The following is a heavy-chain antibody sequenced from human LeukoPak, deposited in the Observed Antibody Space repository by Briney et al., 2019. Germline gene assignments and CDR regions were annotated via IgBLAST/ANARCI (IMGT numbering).Heavy chain of an antibody. Sequence: PGGSLRLSCAASEFTFSSYAMSWVRQAPGKGLEWVSAISGSGGSTYYADSVKGRFTISRDNSKNTLYLQMNSLRAEDTAVYYCAKDLPLWFGELRGYFDYWGQGTLVTVSS. CDR3: AKDLPLWFGELRGYFDY. CDR2: ISGSGGST. CDR1: EFTFSSYA. D-gene: IGHD3-10*01. V-gene: IGHV3-23*01. J-gene: IGHJ4*02.